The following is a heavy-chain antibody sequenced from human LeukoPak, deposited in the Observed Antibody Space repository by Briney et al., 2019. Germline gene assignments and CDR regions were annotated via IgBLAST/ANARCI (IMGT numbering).Heavy chain of an antibody. V-gene: IGHV4-59*01. D-gene: IGHD5-18*01. J-gene: IGHJ4*02. CDR2: IYYSGST. CDR1: GGSISNYY. Sequence: SETLSLTCTVSGGSISNYYWSWIRQPPGKGLEWIGYIYYSGSTNYNPFLKSRVIISVGTSKNQFSLKLTSVTAADTAVYYCGRTGGSSSPLGVWGQGTLVTVSS. CDR3: GRTGGSSSPLGV.